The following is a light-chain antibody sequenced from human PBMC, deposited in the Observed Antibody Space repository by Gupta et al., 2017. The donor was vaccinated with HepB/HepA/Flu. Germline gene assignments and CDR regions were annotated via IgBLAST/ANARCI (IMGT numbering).Light chain of an antibody. J-gene: IGKJ3*01. CDR3: QQSYSNPFT. CDR1: QSISTY. Sequence: DIQMTPSPSSLSASVGDRVTMTCRASQSISTYLNWYQQKPGKAPKLLIYAASSLQSGVPSRFSGSGSGTDFTLTISSLQPEDFATYYCQQSYSNPFTFGPGTKVDI. CDR2: AAS. V-gene: IGKV1-39*01.